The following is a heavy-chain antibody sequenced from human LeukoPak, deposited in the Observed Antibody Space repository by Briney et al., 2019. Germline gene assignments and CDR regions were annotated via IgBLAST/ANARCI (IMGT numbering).Heavy chain of an antibody. J-gene: IGHJ4*02. V-gene: IGHV1-69*01. CDR3: ARERLEMAQNDYFDY. Sequence: SVKVSCKASGGTFSSYAISWLRQAPGQGLAWMGRIIPIFGTANYAQKFQGRVTITADESTSTVYMELSSLGSEDTAVYYCARERLEMAQNDYFDYWGQGTLVIVSS. CDR1: GGTFSSYA. CDR2: IIPIFGTA. D-gene: IGHD5-24*01.